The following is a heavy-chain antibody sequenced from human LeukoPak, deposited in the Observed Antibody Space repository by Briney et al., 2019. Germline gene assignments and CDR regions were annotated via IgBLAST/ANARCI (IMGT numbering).Heavy chain of an antibody. V-gene: IGHV4-59*01. J-gene: IGHJ3*02. Sequence: SETLSLTCTVSGGSISSYYWSWIRQPPGKGLEWIGYIHYSGSTNYNPSLKSRVTISVDTSKNQFSLKLSSVTAADTAVYYCARDAFDSSGYLGAFDIWGQGTMVTVSS. D-gene: IGHD3-22*01. CDR1: GGSISSYY. CDR3: ARDAFDSSGYLGAFDI. CDR2: IHYSGST.